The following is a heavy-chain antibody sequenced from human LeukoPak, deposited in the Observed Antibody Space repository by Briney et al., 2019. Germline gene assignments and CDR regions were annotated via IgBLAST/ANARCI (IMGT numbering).Heavy chain of an antibody. CDR3: ARGKWDSNGYYGMDV. Sequence: RASVKVSCKASGGTFSSYAISWVRQAPGQGLEWMGGIIPIFGTANYAQRFQGRVTITADESTSTAYMELSSLRSEDTAVYYCARGKWDSNGYYGMDVWGQGTTVTVSS. CDR1: GGTFSSYA. V-gene: IGHV1-69*13. CDR2: IIPIFGTA. J-gene: IGHJ6*02. D-gene: IGHD3-22*01.